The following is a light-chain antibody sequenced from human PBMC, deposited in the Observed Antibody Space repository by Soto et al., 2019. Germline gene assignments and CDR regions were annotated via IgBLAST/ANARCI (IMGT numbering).Light chain of an antibody. CDR2: GAF. V-gene: IGKV3-15*01. Sequence: IVRTQSPATLSVSPGERATLSCRTSQSVGSNLAWYQQKPGQAPRLLMYGAFIRAPGFPVTFRGTGSGSEFTLTISSLQSEDGALYYCQQYDKWPYTFGQGTKVDIK. CDR1: QSVGSN. J-gene: IGKJ2*01. CDR3: QQYDKWPYT.